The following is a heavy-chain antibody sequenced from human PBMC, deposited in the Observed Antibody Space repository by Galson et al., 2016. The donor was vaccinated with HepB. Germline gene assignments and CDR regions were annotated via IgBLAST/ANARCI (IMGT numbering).Heavy chain of an antibody. D-gene: IGHD3-10*01. CDR3: ATVGLGSYYPDS. CDR2: ISAHSNSI. J-gene: IGHJ4*02. Sequence: SLRLSCAASGFTFGDFYMSWIRQAPGKGLEFVAYISAHSNSIYYADSVQGRFTISRDNSKNTLYLQMNSLRVEDTAIYYCATVGLGSYYPDSWGQGTLVTVSS. CDR1: GFTFGDFY. V-gene: IGHV3-11*04.